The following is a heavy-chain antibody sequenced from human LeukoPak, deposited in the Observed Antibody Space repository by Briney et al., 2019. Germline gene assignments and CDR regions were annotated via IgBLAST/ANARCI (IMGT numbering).Heavy chain of an antibody. CDR1: GYTFTGYY. CDR3: ARDVGIMTYYYDSSGYYHPLYFDY. D-gene: IGHD3-22*01. J-gene: IGHJ4*02. V-gene: IGHV1-2*02. CDR2: INPNSGDT. Sequence: GASVKVSCKASGYTFTGYYIHWVRQAPGQGLEWMGWINPNSGDTNYAQKFQGRVTMTRDTSIGTAYMELSRLRSDDTAVYYCARDVGIMTYYYDSSGYYHPLYFDYWGQGTLVTVSS.